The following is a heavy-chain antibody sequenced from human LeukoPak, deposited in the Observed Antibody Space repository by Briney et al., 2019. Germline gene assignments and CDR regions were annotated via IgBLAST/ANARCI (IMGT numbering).Heavy chain of an antibody. CDR1: GGSISSYY. V-gene: IGHV4-59*01. D-gene: IGHD3-22*01. CDR2: IFYSGTT. J-gene: IGHJ4*02. Sequence: SETLSLTCTVSGGSISSYYWSWIRQPPGKGLEWIGFIFYSGTTNYNPSLKSRVTISVDTPKNQFSLKLSSVTAADTAVYYCARGGWNKFDYWGQGTLVTVSS. CDR3: ARGGWNKFDY.